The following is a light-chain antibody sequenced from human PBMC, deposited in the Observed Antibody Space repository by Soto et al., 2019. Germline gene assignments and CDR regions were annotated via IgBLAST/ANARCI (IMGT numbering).Light chain of an antibody. CDR2: EVS. V-gene: IGLV2-14*01. J-gene: IGLJ1*01. Sequence: QSVLTQPASVSGSPGQAITISCSGSSSDVDAHNFVSWYQHHPAKAPKLMIYEVSNRPSGVSNRFSGSKSGNTASLTISGLQAEDEADYYCNSYTSSNTYVFGSGTKVTVL. CDR1: SSDVDAHNF. CDR3: NSYTSSNTYV.